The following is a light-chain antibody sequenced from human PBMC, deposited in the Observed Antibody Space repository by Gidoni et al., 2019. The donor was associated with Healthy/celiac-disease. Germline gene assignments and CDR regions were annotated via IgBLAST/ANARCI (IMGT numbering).Light chain of an antibody. CDR1: KSISSW. J-gene: IGKJ1*01. CDR3: QQYNSSPLT. Sequence: DIQMTQSPSTLSASVGDRVTITCRASKSISSWLAWYQQKPGKAPKLLIYKASSLESGVPSRFSGSGSGTEFTLTISSLQPDYFATYYCQQYNSSPLTFGQWTKVEIK. V-gene: IGKV1-5*03. CDR2: KAS.